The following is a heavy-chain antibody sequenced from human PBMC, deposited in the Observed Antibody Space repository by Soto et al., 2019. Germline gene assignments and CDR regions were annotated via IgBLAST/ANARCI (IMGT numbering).Heavy chain of an antibody. CDR2: IYHSGST. CDR3: ARDLEYSSSAPREGWFDP. CDR1: GGSISSSNW. Sequence: PSETLSLTCAVSGGSISSSNWWSWVRQPPGKGLEWIGEIYHSGSTNYNPSLKSRVTISVDKSKNQFSLKLSSVTAADTAVYYCARDLEYSSSAPREGWFDPWGQGTLVTVS. D-gene: IGHD6-6*01. J-gene: IGHJ5*02. V-gene: IGHV4-4*02.